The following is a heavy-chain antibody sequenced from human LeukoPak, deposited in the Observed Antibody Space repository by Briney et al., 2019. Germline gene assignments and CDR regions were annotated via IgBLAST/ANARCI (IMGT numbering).Heavy chain of an antibody. CDR2: ITGGGGST. CDR3: AKVWASGGYYHSFVF. Sequence: GGSLRLSCAPSGFTFTNYAMIWVRQAPGKGLEWVSGITGGGGSTDYADSVKGRFSISRDNSKNTLYLQMNGLRAGDTAIYYCAKVWASGGYYHSFVFWGQGTLVSVSS. D-gene: IGHD3-10*01. J-gene: IGHJ4*02. CDR1: GFTFTNYA. V-gene: IGHV3-23*01.